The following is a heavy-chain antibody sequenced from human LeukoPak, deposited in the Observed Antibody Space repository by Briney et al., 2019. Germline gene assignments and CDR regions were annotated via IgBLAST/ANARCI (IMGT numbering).Heavy chain of an antibody. Sequence: GGSLRLSCAASGFTFSSYGMHWVRQAPGKGLEWVAFIRYDGSNKYYADSVKGRFTISRDNSKNSLYLQMNSLRAEDTAVYYCARGVRIVAGKSRRDYYMDVWGKGTTVTVFS. CDR3: ARGVRIVAGKSRRDYYMDV. CDR1: GFTFSSYG. J-gene: IGHJ6*03. V-gene: IGHV3-30*02. CDR2: IRYDGSNK. D-gene: IGHD6-19*01.